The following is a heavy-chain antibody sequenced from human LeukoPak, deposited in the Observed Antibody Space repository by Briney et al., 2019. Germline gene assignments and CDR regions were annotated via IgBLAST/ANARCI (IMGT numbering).Heavy chain of an antibody. CDR1: GFSFMNAW. Sequence: GGSLRLSCAASGFSFMNAWMIWVRQAPGKGLELVGRIKSNADGGTPDYAAPARGRFTISRYDSKNTLYLQMNSLKTEDTAVYYCTTFYHEYSPYWGRGTLVTVSS. J-gene: IGHJ4*02. CDR3: TTFYHEYSPY. D-gene: IGHD2/OR15-2a*01. CDR2: IKSNADGGTP. V-gene: IGHV3-15*01.